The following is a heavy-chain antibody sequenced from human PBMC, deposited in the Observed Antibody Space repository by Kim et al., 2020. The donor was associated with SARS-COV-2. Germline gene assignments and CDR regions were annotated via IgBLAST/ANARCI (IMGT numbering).Heavy chain of an antibody. D-gene: IGHD2-2*01. Sequence: GGSLRLSCVASGFTLSYFGMHWVRQAPGKGLEWVADIWADGKKTYYADSVKGRFTVSRDTSVNPVHLQMSSLRAEATAVSYCTRDSDTSTSHWYFALLG. CDR1: GFTLSYFG. V-gene: IGHV3-33*01. CDR2: IWADGKKT. CDR3: TRDSDTSTSHWYFAL. J-gene: IGHJ2*01.